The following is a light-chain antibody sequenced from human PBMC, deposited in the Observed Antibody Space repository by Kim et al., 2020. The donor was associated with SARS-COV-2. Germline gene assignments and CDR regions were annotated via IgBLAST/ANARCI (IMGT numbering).Light chain of an antibody. J-gene: IGKJ1*01. CDR3: QQYGFSPWT. CDR1: QDVTDSN. CDR2: GAS. Sequence: SPGLRATLSCRASQDVTDSNLAGYQQKPGRAPRLLIYGASTRAAGIPDRFSGSGSGTDFTLTISRLEPEDFAVYYCQQYGFSPWTFGQGTKVDIK. V-gene: IGKV3-20*01.